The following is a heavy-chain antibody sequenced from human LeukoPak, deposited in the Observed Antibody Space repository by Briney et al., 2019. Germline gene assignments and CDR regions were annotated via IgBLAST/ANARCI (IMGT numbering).Heavy chain of an antibody. J-gene: IGHJ5*02. D-gene: IGHD6-19*01. CDR3: AREVTVAGTRWFDP. CDR2: ISSSNNYI. V-gene: IGHV3-21*01. Sequence: GGSLRLSCAASGFNFNSYSMNWVRQAPGKGLEWVSFISSSNNYIYYADSVKGRFTISRDNAKNSLYLQMNSLRAEDTAVYYCAREVTVAGTRWFDPWGQGTLVTVSS. CDR1: GFNFNSYS.